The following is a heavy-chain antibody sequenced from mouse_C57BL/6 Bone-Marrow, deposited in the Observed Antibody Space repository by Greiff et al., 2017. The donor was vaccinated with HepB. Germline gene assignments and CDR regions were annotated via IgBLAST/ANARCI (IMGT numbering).Heavy chain of an antibody. CDR1: GFSLSTSGMG. D-gene: IGHD2-4*01. V-gene: IGHV8-12*01. CDR2: IYWDDDK. J-gene: IGHJ3*01. CDR3: ARCRKGVYDYGFAY. Sequence: VMLVESGPGILQSSQTLSLTCSFSGFSLSTSGMGVSWIRQPSGKGLEWLAHIYWDDDKRYNPSLKSRLTISKDTSRNQVFLKITSVDTADTATYYCARCRKGVYDYGFAYWGQGTLVTVSA.